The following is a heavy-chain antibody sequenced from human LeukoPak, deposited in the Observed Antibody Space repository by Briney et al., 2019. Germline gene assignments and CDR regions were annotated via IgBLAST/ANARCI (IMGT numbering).Heavy chain of an antibody. V-gene: IGHV3-30-3*01. CDR1: GFTFSSYA. J-gene: IGHJ4*02. CDR3: ARAMARDYFDY. D-gene: IGHD3-10*01. Sequence: HAGRSLRLSCAASGFTFSSYAMHWVRQAPGKGLEWVAVISYDGSNKYYADSVKGRFTISRDNSKNTLYLQMNSLRAEDTAVYYCARAMARDYFDYWGQGTLVTVSS. CDR2: ISYDGSNK.